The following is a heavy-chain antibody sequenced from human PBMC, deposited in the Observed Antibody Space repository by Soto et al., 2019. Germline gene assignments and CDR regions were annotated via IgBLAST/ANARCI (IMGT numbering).Heavy chain of an antibody. D-gene: IGHD3-10*01. J-gene: IGHJ4*02. CDR2: INHSGST. CDR3: AGPSRAFDH. V-gene: IGHV4-34*01. Sequence: SATLSLTCAVYGGSFSGYYWSWLRQPPGKGPEWIGEINHSGSTKYNPSLESRVTISVDTSKNRFSLILTSVTAADTAVYYCAGPSRAFDHWGQGALVTVSS. CDR1: GGSFSGYY.